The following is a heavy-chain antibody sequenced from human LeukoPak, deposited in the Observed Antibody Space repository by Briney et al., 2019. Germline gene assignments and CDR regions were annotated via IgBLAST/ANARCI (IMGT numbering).Heavy chain of an antibody. Sequence: SETLSLTCAVYGGSFSGYYWSWIRQPPGKGLEWIGEINHSGSTNYNPSLKSRVTISVDTSKNQSSLRLSSVTAADTAVYYCARGGPRAQGADSSGQYYFDYWGQGTLVTVSS. CDR2: INHSGST. V-gene: IGHV4-34*01. J-gene: IGHJ4*02. CDR1: GGSFSGYY. D-gene: IGHD3-22*01. CDR3: ARGGPRAQGADSSGQYYFDY.